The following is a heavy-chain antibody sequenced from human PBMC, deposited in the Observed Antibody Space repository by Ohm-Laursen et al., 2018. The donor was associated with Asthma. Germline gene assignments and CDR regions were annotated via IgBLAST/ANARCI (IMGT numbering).Heavy chain of an antibody. J-gene: IGHJ4*02. CDR1: GYKISDYP. CDR2: IHTDTGNP. CDR3: ARAYYYGSGSPQPFDY. Sequence: SVKVSCKASGYKISDYPMTWVRQASGQGLEWMGWIHTDTGNPTYAQGFTGRFVFSLDTSVSTAYLQISSLKAEDTAVYYCARAYYYGSGSPQPFDYWGQGTLVTVSS. D-gene: IGHD3-10*01. V-gene: IGHV7-4-1*02.